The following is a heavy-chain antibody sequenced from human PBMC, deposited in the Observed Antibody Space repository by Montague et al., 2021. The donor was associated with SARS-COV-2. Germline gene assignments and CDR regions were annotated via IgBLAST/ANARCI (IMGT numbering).Heavy chain of an antibody. CDR1: GGSISSFY. D-gene: IGHD2-15*01. V-gene: IGHV4-59*08. J-gene: IGHJ4*02. Sequence: SETLSLTCTVSGGSISSFYWSWFRQPPGKGLEWIGYISDSGTTTYNPSFTSRATLSVDTPKNQFSLKVNSVTAADTAVYYCPRHYSATLPAVYWGQGALVTVSS. CDR2: ISDSGTT. CDR3: PRHYSATLPAVY.